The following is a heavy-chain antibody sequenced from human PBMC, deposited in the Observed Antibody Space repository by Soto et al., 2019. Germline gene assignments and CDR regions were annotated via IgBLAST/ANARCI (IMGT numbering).Heavy chain of an antibody. V-gene: IGHV3-15*07. CDR3: TTGPLSRGMDV. CDR1: GFTFSNAW. J-gene: IGHJ6*02. Sequence: GGSLRLSCAASGFTFSNAWMNWVRQAPGKGLEWVGRIKSKADGGTTDYAAPVKDRFTISRDDSKNTLYLQMNSLKTEDTAVYSCTTGPLSRGMDVWGQGTTVTVSS. CDR2: IKSKADGGTT.